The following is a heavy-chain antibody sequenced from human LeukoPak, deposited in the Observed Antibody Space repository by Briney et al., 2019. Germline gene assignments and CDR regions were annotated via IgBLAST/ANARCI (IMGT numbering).Heavy chain of an antibody. Sequence: SETLSLTCAVYDGSFSGYYWSWIRQPPGKGLEWIGEINHSGSTNYNPSLKSRVTISVDTSKNQFSLRLSSVTAADTAVYYCARARPYCSSTSCYRAHHLHDYWGQGTLVTVSS. CDR1: DGSFSGYY. CDR3: ARARPYCSSTSCYRAHHLHDY. V-gene: IGHV4-34*01. J-gene: IGHJ4*02. CDR2: INHSGST. D-gene: IGHD2-2*01.